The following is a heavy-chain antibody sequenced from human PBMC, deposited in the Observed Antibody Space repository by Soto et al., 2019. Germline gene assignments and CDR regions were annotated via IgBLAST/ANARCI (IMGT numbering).Heavy chain of an antibody. Sequence: GGSLRLSCAASGFTFSSYGMHWVRQAPGKGLEWVAVISYDGSNKYYADSVKGRFTISRDNSKNTLYLQMNSLRAEDTAVYYCAKEGYYDSSGYYGFDYWGQGTLVTVSS. CDR3: AKEGYYDSSGYYGFDY. D-gene: IGHD3-22*01. V-gene: IGHV3-30*18. CDR1: GFTFSSYG. CDR2: ISYDGSNK. J-gene: IGHJ4*02.